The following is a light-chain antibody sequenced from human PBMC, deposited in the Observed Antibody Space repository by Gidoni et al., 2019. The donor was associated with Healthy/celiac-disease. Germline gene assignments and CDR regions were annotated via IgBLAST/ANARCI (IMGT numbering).Light chain of an antibody. CDR2: GAS. Sequence: EIVMTQAPATLSVSPGERATLSCRASQRVISNLAWYQQKPGPAPTLLLYGASTRATGIPATFSCSGSGTEFTLTISILPSDAFAFSYCQHYNTWPPLTFGGGPKVEIK. V-gene: IGKV3-15*01. CDR3: QHYNTWPPLT. J-gene: IGKJ4*01. CDR1: QRVISN.